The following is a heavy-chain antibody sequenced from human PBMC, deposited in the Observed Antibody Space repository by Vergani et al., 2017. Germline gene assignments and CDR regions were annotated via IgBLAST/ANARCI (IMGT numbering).Heavy chain of an antibody. J-gene: IGHJ4*02. CDR1: GFSIDNGYY. V-gene: IGHV4-38-2*01. Sequence: QVQLQESGPGLVKPSETLSLTCAVSGFSIDNGYYWDWIRQPPGKGLEWIGSIYRTGRTHFNPSLKRRVTISVDTSNNHVSLRLNSLTAADTPVYYCAIRSGIVYDIFSGTQYFFDFWGQGTLVTASS. CDR3: AIRSGIVYDIFSGTQYFFDF. D-gene: IGHD3-9*01. CDR2: IYRTGRT.